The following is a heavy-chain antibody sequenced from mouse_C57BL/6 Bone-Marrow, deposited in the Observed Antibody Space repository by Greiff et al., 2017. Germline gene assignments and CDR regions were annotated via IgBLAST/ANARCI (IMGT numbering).Heavy chain of an antibody. CDR1: GYTFTSYG. J-gene: IGHJ3*01. Sequence: QVQLQQSGAELARPGASVKLSCKASGYTFTSYGISWVKQRPGQGLEWIGEIYPRSGNTYYNEKFKGKATLTADKSSSTAYMELRSLTSEDSAVYFCARGDVGLRAWFADWGQGTLVTVSA. CDR2: IYPRSGNT. V-gene: IGHV1-81*01. D-gene: IGHD2-4*01. CDR3: ARGDVGLRAWFAD.